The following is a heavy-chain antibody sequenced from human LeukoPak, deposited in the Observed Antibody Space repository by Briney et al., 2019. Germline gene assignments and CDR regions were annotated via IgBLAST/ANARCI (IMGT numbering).Heavy chain of an antibody. CDR1: GGSISSTSHY. CDR2: IHYSGTT. J-gene: IGHJ2*01. D-gene: IGHD3-22*01. V-gene: IGHV4-39*01. CDR3: ASDGSGYSDWSFDL. Sequence: PSETLSLTCTLSGGSISSTSHYWGWIRQAPGKGLECIGSIHYSGTTYSTPSLKSRITMSIDSSKSQFSLKLTSVTAADTAVYYCASDGSGYSDWSFDLWGRGTLATVSS.